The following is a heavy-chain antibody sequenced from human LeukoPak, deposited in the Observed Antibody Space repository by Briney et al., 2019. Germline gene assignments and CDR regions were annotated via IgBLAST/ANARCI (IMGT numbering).Heavy chain of an antibody. Sequence: GGSLRLSCAASLFTFSNYGMTWVRQAPGKGLEWVAHIKPDGSENYYVDSVRGRFTISRDNAKNSLYLQMNSLRAEDTAVYYCARGHYGRDYWGQGTLVTVSS. J-gene: IGHJ4*02. CDR3: ARGHYGRDY. CDR1: LFTFSNYG. D-gene: IGHD4-17*01. CDR2: IKPDGSEN. V-gene: IGHV3-7*04.